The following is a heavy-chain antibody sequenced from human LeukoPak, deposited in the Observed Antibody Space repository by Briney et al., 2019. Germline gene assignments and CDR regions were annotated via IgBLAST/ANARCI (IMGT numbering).Heavy chain of an antibody. CDR2: IIPIFGTA. J-gene: IGHJ4*02. CDR3: ARDYHRLVGDIGSDY. D-gene: IGHD1-26*01. CDR1: GGTFSSYA. V-gene: IGHV1-69*13. Sequence: ASVKVSCKASGGTFSSYAISWVRQAPGQGLEWMGGIIPIFGTANYAQKFQGRVTITADESTSTAYMELSSLRSEDTAVYYCARDYHRLVGDIGSDYWGQGTLVIVSS.